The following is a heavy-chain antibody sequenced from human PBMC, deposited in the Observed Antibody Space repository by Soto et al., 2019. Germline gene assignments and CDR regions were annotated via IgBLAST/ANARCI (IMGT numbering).Heavy chain of an antibody. D-gene: IGHD3-3*01. Sequence: SETLSLTCTVSGVSISSYYWSWIRQPPGKGLEWIGYIYYSGSTNYNPSLKSRVTISVDTSKNQFSLXXISVTAADTAVYYCARGSYDFWSGYHGMDVWGQGTTVTVSS. CDR2: IYYSGST. CDR1: GVSISSYY. V-gene: IGHV4-59*01. J-gene: IGHJ6*02. CDR3: ARGSYDFWSGYHGMDV.